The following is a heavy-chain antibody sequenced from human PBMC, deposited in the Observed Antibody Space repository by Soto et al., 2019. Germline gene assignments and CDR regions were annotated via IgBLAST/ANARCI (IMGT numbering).Heavy chain of an antibody. V-gene: IGHV4-39*01. CDR1: GGSISSSTYY. D-gene: IGHD2-21*02. Sequence: QLQLQESGPGLVKPSETLSLTCTVSGGSISSSTYYWGWMRQPPGKGLEWIASFFIGGNTYYNPSLKSRVTLSCDTPKNPSPLHLSSVTAADSGVYFCARRHGLHVDSYYWGRGILVTVSS. CDR3: ARRHGLHVDSYY. J-gene: IGHJ4*02. CDR2: FFIGGNT.